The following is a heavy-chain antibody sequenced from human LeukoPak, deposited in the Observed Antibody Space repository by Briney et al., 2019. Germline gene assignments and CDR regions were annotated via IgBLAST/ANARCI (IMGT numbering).Heavy chain of an antibody. J-gene: IGHJ4*02. V-gene: IGHV3-21*01. CDR3: ARDEVVVGVGLYY. Sequence: GGSLRLSCAASGFTFSSYSMSWVRQAPGKGLEWVSSISSSSSYIYYADSVKGRFTISRDNAKNSLYLQMSSLRAEDTAVYYCARDEVVVGVGLYYWGQGTLVTVSS. D-gene: IGHD2-15*01. CDR2: ISSSSSYI. CDR1: GFTFSSYS.